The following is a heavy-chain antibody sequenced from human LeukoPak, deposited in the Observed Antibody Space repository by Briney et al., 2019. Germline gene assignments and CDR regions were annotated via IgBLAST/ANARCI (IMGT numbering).Heavy chain of an antibody. D-gene: IGHD2-15*01. CDR2: IRSKPSSYTT. J-gene: IGHJ4*02. Sequence: GGSLTLSCAASGFDFSGFYMHWVRQASGRGLEWVGLIRSKPSSYTTVYAASVKGRFTISRDDSKNTAYLQMNSLKAEDTAVYYCTRQDCSGGSCSYVDYWGQGTLVTVSS. CDR3: TRQDCSGGSCSYVDY. CDR1: GFDFSGFY. V-gene: IGHV3-73*01.